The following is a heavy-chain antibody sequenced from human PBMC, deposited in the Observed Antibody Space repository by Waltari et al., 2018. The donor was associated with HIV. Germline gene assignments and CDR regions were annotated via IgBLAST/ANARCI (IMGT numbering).Heavy chain of an antibody. CDR1: GFTFSSYD. V-gene: IGHV3-13*01. J-gene: IGHJ3*02. CDR3: ARGFYYYDSSGSDAFDI. Sequence: EVQLVESGGGLVKTGGSLSLSCAATGFTFSSYDWHRLRQATGKGLEWVSAIGTAGDTYYPGSVKGRFTISRENAKNSLYLQMNSLRAGDTAVYYCARGFYYYDSSGSDAFDIWGQGTMVTVSS. D-gene: IGHD3-22*01. CDR2: IGTAGDT.